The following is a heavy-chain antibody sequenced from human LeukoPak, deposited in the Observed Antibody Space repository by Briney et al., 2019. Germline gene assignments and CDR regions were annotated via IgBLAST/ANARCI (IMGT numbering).Heavy chain of an antibody. J-gene: IGHJ5*02. Sequence: ASVKVSCKASGYTFTSYDINWVRQATGQGLEWMGWKNPNSGNTGYAQKFQGRVTMTRNTSISTAYMELSSLRSEDTAVYYCATLHPGKGNWFDPWGQGTLVTVSS. CDR3: ATLHPGKGNWFDP. V-gene: IGHV1-8*01. CDR2: KNPNSGNT. CDR1: GYTFTSYD.